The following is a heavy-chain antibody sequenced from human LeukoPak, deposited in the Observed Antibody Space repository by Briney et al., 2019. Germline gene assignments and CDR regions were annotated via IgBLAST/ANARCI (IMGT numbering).Heavy chain of an antibody. CDR2: IQYDGSNE. CDR1: GFSFSSYG. CDR3: AKDRCSNGIGCYYYYMDV. Sequence: GGSLRLSCAASGFSFSSYGMHWVRQAPGKGLEWVAYIQYDGSNEQYADSVKGRFSISRDSSKNILNLQMNSLRAEDTAVYYCAKDRCSNGIGCYYYYMDVWGKGTTVTVSS. V-gene: IGHV3-30*02. J-gene: IGHJ6*03. D-gene: IGHD2-8*01.